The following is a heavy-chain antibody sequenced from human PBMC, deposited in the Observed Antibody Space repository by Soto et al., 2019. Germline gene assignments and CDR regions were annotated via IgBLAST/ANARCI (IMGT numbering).Heavy chain of an antibody. Sequence: QVQLVQPGAEVKKPGSSVKVSCKASGGIFNRYSVSWVRQAPGQGLEWMGRIIPLFGITNYAQKFQGRVMITADKSTNTAYMEVNGLRSEDTALYYCATFYGGDCTTTTCYGDFDYWGQGTLVTVTS. CDR3: ATFYGGDCTTTTCYGDFDY. J-gene: IGHJ4*02. V-gene: IGHV1-69*02. D-gene: IGHD2-2*01. CDR2: IIPLFGIT. CDR1: GGIFNRYS.